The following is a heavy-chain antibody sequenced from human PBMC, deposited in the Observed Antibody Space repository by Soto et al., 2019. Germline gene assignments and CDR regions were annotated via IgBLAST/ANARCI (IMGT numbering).Heavy chain of an antibody. CDR1: GGSVSSGSYY. CDR3: ARDLVGATTLVSYYYYVMDV. V-gene: IGHV4-61*01. Sequence: SETLSLTCTVSGGSVSSGSYYWSWIRQPPGKGLEWIGYIYYSGSTNYNPSLKSRVTISVHTSKNQFSLKLSSVTAADTAVYYYARDLVGATTLVSYYYYVMDVWGQGTTVTVSS. J-gene: IGHJ6*02. CDR2: IYYSGST. D-gene: IGHD1-26*01.